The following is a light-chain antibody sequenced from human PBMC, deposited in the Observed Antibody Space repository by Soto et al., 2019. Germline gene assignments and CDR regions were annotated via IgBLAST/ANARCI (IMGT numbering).Light chain of an antibody. CDR3: QKYNSAPRT. Sequence: DIQFTQSPSFLSASLGDRVNITCRSSQGIGSYLAWYQQKPGKAPRLLIYAASTLQSGVPSRFSGSGSDTEFTLTISSLQPEDFATYYCQKYNSAPRTFGQGTKVDIK. CDR2: AAS. V-gene: IGKV1-9*01. CDR1: QGIGSY. J-gene: IGKJ1*01.